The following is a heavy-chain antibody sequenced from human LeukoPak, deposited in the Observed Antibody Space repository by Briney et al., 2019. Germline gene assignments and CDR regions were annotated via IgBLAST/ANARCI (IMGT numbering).Heavy chain of an antibody. CDR3: AMRGEYYYDSSGYYPDGAPFDY. Sequence: GESLKISCKGSGYIFTSYWISWVRQMPGKGLEWMGRIDPSDSYTNYSPSFQGHVTISADKSISTAYLQWSSLKASDTAMYYCAMRGEYYYDSSGYYPDGAPFDYWGQGTLVTVSS. J-gene: IGHJ4*02. CDR2: IDPSDSYT. V-gene: IGHV5-10-1*01. CDR1: GYIFTSYW. D-gene: IGHD3-22*01.